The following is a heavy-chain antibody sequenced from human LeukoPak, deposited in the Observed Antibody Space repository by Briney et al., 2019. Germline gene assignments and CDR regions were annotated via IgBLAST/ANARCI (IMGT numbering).Heavy chain of an antibody. CDR1: GGSISSGGYY. J-gene: IGHJ5*02. CDR2: IYYSGST. D-gene: IGHD3-16*01. Sequence: SETLSLTCTVSGGSISSGGYYWSWIRQHPGKGLEWIGYIYYSGSTYYNPSLKSRVTISVDTSKNQFSLKLSSVPAADTAVYYCARDRSHDYAASWFDPWGQGTLVTVSS. V-gene: IGHV4-31*03. CDR3: ARDRSHDYAASWFDP.